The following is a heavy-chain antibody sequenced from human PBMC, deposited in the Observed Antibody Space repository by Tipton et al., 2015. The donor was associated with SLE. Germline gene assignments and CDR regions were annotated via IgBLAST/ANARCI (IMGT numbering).Heavy chain of an antibody. J-gene: IGHJ6*02. CDR2: IIPIFGTA. CDR3: ARDGAIFGVVPRGMDV. CDR1: GGTFSSFA. D-gene: IGHD3-3*01. Sequence: QLVQSGAEVKKPGSSVKVSCKASGGTFSSFAISWVRQAPGQGLEWMGRIIPIFGTANYAQKFQGGVTITADESTSTAYMELSSLRSEDTAVYYCARDGAIFGVVPRGMDVWGQGTTVIVSS. V-gene: IGHV1-69*18.